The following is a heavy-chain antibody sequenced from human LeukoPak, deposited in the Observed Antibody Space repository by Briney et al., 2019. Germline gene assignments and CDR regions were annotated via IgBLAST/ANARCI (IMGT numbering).Heavy chain of an antibody. CDR2: IIPIFGTA. Sequence: GPSVTVSCKASGGTFSSYAISWVRQAPGQGLEWMGAIIPIFGTANYAQKFQGRVTITTDESTSTAYMELSSLRSEDTAVYYCARDRFHYYDSSGNYAADYWGQGTLVTVSS. V-gene: IGHV1-69*05. CDR1: GGTFSSYA. CDR3: ARDRFHYYDSSGNYAADY. J-gene: IGHJ4*02. D-gene: IGHD3-22*01.